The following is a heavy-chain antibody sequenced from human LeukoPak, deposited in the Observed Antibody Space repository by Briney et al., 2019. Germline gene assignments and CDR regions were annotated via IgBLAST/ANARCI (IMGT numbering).Heavy chain of an antibody. J-gene: IGHJ4*02. CDR1: GFTFSSYT. D-gene: IGHD6-13*01. V-gene: IGHV3-48*02. CDR2: ISSSSTI. Sequence: GGSLRLSCAASGFTFSSYTMNWVRQAPGKGLEWVSYISSSSTIYYADSVKGRFTISRDNAKNSLYLQMNSLRDEDTAVYYCARDSLSWYDYWGQGTLVAVSS. CDR3: ARDSLSWYDY.